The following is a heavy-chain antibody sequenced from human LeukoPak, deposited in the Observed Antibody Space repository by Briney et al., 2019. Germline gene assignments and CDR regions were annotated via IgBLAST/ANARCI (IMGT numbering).Heavy chain of an antibody. CDR1: GFTFSSYA. V-gene: IGHV3-23*01. CDR3: AKEPRENSGYYVSGWFDP. D-gene: IGHD5-12*01. J-gene: IGHJ5*02. Sequence: GGSLRLSSAASGFTFSSYAMSWVRQAPGKGLEWVSAISGSGDSTYYADSVKGRFTISRDNSKNTLYLQMNSLRAEDTAVYYCAKEPRENSGYYVSGWFDPWGQGTLVTVSS. CDR2: ISGSGDST.